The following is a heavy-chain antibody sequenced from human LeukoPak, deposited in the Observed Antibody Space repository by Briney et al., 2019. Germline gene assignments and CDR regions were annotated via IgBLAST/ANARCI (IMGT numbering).Heavy chain of an antibody. Sequence: PSETLSLTCTVSGGSISSYYWSWIRQPPGKGLEWIGYIYYSGTTNYNPSLKSRVTISVDTSKNQFSLKLSSVTAADTAVYYCARVMYGDYAFDYWGQGTLVTVSS. CDR1: GGSISSYY. V-gene: IGHV4-59*12. J-gene: IGHJ4*02. CDR3: ARVMYGDYAFDY. D-gene: IGHD4-17*01. CDR2: IYYSGTT.